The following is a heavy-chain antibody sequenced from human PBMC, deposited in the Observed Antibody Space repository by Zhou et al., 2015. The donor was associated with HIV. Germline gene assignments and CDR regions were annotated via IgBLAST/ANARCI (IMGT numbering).Heavy chain of an antibody. CDR1: GGTFSDYA. Sequence: QVQLVQSGAELKKPGSSVKVSCKASGGTFSDYAINWVRQAPGQGLEWVGGIIPIFTAVHFAQKFQGRVTLTADMSTSTAYMELSSLRSQDTAVYYCASDPTFRSDTAMTDNWFDRWGQGT. CDR3: ASDPTFRSDTAMTDNWFDR. V-gene: IGHV1-69*06. D-gene: IGHD5-18*01. J-gene: IGHJ5*02. CDR2: IIPIFTAV.